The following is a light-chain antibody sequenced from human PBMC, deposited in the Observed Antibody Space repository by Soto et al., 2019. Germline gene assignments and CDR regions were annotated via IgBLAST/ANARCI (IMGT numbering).Light chain of an antibody. Sequence: EIVLTQSPGNLSLSPGERASLSCRASQSISSNFLAWYQQNPGQAPRLLIYAASSRATGIPDRFSGSGSGTDFTLTISRLEPEDFAVYYCQQYGSSLYTFGQGTKLEIK. J-gene: IGKJ2*01. CDR1: QSISSNF. CDR2: AAS. V-gene: IGKV3-20*01. CDR3: QQYGSSLYT.